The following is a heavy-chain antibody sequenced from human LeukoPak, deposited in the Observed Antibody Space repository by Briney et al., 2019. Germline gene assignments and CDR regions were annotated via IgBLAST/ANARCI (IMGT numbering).Heavy chain of an antibody. CDR1: GFTFSGSA. V-gene: IGHV3-73*01. D-gene: IGHD2-15*01. CDR2: IRSKANSYAT. Sequence: GGSLKLSCAGSGFTFSGSAMHWVRQASGKGLEWVGRIRSKANSYATAYAASVKGRFTISRDDSKNTAYLQMNSLKTEDTAVYYCTRHDRITAGGRDYYFDYWGQGTLVTVSS. J-gene: IGHJ4*02. CDR3: TRHDRITAGGRDYYFDY.